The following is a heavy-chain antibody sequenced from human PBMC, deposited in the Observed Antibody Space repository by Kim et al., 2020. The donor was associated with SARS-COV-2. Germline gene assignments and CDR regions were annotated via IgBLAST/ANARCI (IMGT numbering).Heavy chain of an antibody. CDR1: GFSFSDYY. D-gene: IGHD3-10*02. V-gene: IGHV3-11*04. CDR2: IKYDGSSK. J-gene: IGHJ5*01. CDR3: ARDPCNCVRGTPYSYS. Sequence: GGSLRLSCAASGFSFSDYYMHWVRQAPGKGMEWVAYIKYDGSSKNYADSVNGRFTISKDNTKNSLYLQMNSLRPEDTAVYYCARDPCNCVRGTPYSYS.